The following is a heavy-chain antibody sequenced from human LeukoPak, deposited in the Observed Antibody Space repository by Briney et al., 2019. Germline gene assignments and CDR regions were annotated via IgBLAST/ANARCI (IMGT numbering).Heavy chain of an antibody. J-gene: IGHJ4*02. CDR1: GDSASSSTSY. V-gene: IGHV4-39*07. CDR3: ARVTTIFGVVTDY. D-gene: IGHD3-3*01. Sequence: PQTLCPSSTVSGDSASSSTSYCGWIRQPPGKWLGWVGSISFSGNNYYNPSLKSRVTISVDTSKNQFSLKLSSVTAADTAVYYCARVTTIFGVVTDYWGQGTLVTVSS. CDR2: ISFSGNN.